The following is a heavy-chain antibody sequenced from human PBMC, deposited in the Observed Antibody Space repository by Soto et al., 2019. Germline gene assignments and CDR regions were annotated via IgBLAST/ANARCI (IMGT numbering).Heavy chain of an antibody. CDR1: GGSFSGYY. V-gene: IGHV4-34*01. D-gene: IGHD3-10*02. CDR3: ARSSVRGWSY. Sequence: PSETLSLTCAVYGGSFSGYYWTWIRQPPGKGLEWIGEITHSGSTNYNPSLKSRVTISVDTSKNQFSLNPNSVTAADTAVYYCARSSVRGWSYWGQGTLVTVSS. CDR2: ITHSGST. J-gene: IGHJ4*02.